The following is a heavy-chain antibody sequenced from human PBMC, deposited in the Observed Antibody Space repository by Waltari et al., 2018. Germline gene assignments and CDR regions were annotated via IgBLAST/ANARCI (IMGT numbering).Heavy chain of an antibody. Sequence: VQLVQSAAEVKKPGSSVKVSCEASGGTFSSYATSWLRQAPGQGLEWMGGIIPIFGTANYAQKFQGRVTITADESTSTAYMELSSLRSEDTAVYYCARDPPHYGDYDPSFDYWGQGTLVTVSS. CDR2: IIPIFGTA. CDR1: GGTFSSYA. CDR3: ARDPPHYGDYDPSFDY. J-gene: IGHJ4*02. V-gene: IGHV1-69*01. D-gene: IGHD4-17*01.